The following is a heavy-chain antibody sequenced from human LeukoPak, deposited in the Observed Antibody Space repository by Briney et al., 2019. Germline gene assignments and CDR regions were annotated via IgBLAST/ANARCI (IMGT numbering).Heavy chain of an antibody. J-gene: IGHJ4*02. D-gene: IGHD1-26*01. Sequence: PSETLSLTCSVSGGSISSHYWSWMRQPPGKGLEWIGYIYYTGSTDYNPSLKSRVTISVDTSKNQLSLKLSSVTAADAAVYYCARSHGAGATDYWGQGTLVTVSS. CDR1: GGSISSHY. V-gene: IGHV4-59*11. CDR2: IYYTGST. CDR3: ARSHGAGATDY.